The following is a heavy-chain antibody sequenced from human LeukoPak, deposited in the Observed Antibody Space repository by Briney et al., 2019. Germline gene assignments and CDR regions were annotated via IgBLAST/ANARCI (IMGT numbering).Heavy chain of an antibody. J-gene: IGHJ4*02. Sequence: GASVKVSCKASGGTFSSYAISWVRQAPGQGLEWMGRIIPILGIANYAQKFQGRVTITADKSTSTAYMELSSLRSEDTAVYYCARDVIVGAPGADYWGQGTLVTVSS. D-gene: IGHD1-26*01. CDR1: GGTFSSYA. V-gene: IGHV1-69*04. CDR2: IIPILGIA. CDR3: ARDVIVGAPGADY.